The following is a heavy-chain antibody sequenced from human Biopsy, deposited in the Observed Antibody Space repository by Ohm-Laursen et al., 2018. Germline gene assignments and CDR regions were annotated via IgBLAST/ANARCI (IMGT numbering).Heavy chain of an antibody. J-gene: IGHJ5*02. CDR2: IYYSGNT. Sequence: SDTLSLTWTVSGGSINGGSYYWSWVRQPPGKGLGWVGYIYYSGNTHYNPSLKSRVTMSIDTSKNQFSLRLSSVTSADTAVYYCAREDYYTWFDPWGQGTLVTVSS. CDR1: GGSINGGSYY. D-gene: IGHD2/OR15-2a*01. V-gene: IGHV4-61*01. CDR3: AREDYYTWFDP.